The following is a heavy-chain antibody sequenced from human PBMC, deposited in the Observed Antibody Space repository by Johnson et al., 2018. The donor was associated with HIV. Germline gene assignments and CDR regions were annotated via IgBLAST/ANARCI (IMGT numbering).Heavy chain of an antibody. CDR1: GFTFSSYD. V-gene: IGHV3-13*01. J-gene: IGHJ3*02. CDR3: ARAPEVRGIDAFDS. CDR2: IGTAGDT. D-gene: IGHD3-10*01. Sequence: EKLVESGGGLVQPGGSLRLSCAASGFTFSSYDMHWVRQATGKGLEWVSAIGTAGDTYYPGSVKGRFTISRDNAKNSLYLQMNTLRAEDTAVYYCARAPEVRGIDAFDSWGQGTMVTVSS.